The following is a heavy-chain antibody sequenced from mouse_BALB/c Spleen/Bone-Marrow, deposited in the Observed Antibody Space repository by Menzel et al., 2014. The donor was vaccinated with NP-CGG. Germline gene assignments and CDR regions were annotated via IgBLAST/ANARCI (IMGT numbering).Heavy chain of an antibody. CDR2: INPSNGGT. V-gene: IGHV1S81*02. D-gene: IGHD3-2*01. Sequence: QVQLQQSGAELVKPGASVKLSCKASGYTFTIYYMFWVKQGPGQGLEWIGEINPSNGGTNFNEKFKSKATLTVDISSSTAYMQLSSLTSEDSAVYYCTRNGPDSSGYPAWFAYWGQGTLVTVSA. J-gene: IGHJ3*01. CDR1: GYTFTIYY. CDR3: TRNGPDSSGYPAWFAY.